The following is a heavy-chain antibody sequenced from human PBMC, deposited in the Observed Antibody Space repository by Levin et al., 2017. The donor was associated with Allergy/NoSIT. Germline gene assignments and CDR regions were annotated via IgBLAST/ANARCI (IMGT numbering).Heavy chain of an antibody. D-gene: IGHD7-27*01. V-gene: IGHV2-26*01. Sequence: SGPTLVKPTETLTLTCTVSGFSLNNARVGVSWIRQPPGKALEWLAHIFSNGERSYSTSLKNKLTISKDTSKSQVVLTMTNMDTVDTGTYYCARLTGVNWYFDLWGRGALVTVSS. CDR3: ARLTGVNWYFDL. J-gene: IGHJ2*01. CDR1: GFSLNNARVG. CDR2: IFSNGER.